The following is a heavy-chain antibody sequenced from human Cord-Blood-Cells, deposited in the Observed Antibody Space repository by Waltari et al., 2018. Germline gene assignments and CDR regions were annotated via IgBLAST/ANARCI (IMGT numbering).Heavy chain of an antibody. Sequence: VQLVESGGGVVQPGRSLRLSCAASGSPFSSYAMHGVRQAPGKGLEWVAVISYDGSNKYYADSVKGRFTISRDNSKNTLYLQMNSLRVEDTAVYYCARAATTFFDYWGQGTLVTVSS. CDR1: GSPFSSYA. V-gene: IGHV3-30*04. J-gene: IGHJ4*02. CDR2: ISYDGSNK. D-gene: IGHD2-15*01. CDR3: ARAATTFFDY.